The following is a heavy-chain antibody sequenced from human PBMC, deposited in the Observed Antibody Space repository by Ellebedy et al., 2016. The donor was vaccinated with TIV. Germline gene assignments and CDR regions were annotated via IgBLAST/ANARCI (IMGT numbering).Heavy chain of an antibody. V-gene: IGHV3-11*05. Sequence: GESLKISXAVSGFTVSNNYMCWIRQAPGKGLEWVAFISGNGHFRDHRDSVKGRFTISRDNGNNLVFLDMTSLSAEDTGTYYCTREFYANPDLWGQGTLVTVSS. CDR1: GFTVSNNY. J-gene: IGHJ5*02. D-gene: IGHD3-16*01. CDR2: ISGNGHFR. CDR3: TREFYANPDL.